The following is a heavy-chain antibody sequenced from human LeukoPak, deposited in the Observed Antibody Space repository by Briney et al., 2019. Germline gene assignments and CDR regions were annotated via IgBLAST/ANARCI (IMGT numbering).Heavy chain of an antibody. D-gene: IGHD3-10*01. CDR1: GYSISSGYY. CDR3: ARVVTMVRG. Sequence: SETLSLTCAVSGYSISSGYYWGWIRQPPGKGLEWIGSIYHSGSTYYNPSLKSRVTISVDTSKNQFSLKLSSVTAADTDVYYCARVVTMVRGWGQGTLVTVSS. V-gene: IGHV4-38-2*01. J-gene: IGHJ4*02. CDR2: IYHSGST.